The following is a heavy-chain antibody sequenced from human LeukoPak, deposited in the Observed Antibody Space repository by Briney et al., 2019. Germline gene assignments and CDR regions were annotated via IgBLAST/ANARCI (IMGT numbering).Heavy chain of an antibody. Sequence: VASVKVSCKASGYTFTGYYMHWVRQAPGQGLEWMGWINPNSGGTNYAQKFQGRVTMTRDTSISTAYMELSRLRSDDTAVYYCAKDWGFYDSSGFYFDYWGQGTLVTVSS. D-gene: IGHD3-22*01. J-gene: IGHJ4*02. V-gene: IGHV1-2*02. CDR1: GYTFTGYY. CDR3: AKDWGFYDSSGFYFDY. CDR2: INPNSGGT.